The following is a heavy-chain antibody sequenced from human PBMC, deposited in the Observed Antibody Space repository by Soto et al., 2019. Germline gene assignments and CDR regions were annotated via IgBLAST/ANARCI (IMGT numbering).Heavy chain of an antibody. V-gene: IGHV1-2*04. CDR3: ARVGYCSSTSCYEGGGGYGMDV. D-gene: IGHD2-2*01. J-gene: IGHJ6*02. CDR1: GYTFTGYY. Sequence: QVQLVQSGAEVKKPGASVKVSCKASGYTFTGYYMHWVRQAPGQGLEWMGWINPNSGGTNYAQKFQGWVTMTRDTAISTAYMEVSRVRSDDTAVYYCARVGYCSSTSCYEGGGGYGMDVWGQGTTVTVSS. CDR2: INPNSGGT.